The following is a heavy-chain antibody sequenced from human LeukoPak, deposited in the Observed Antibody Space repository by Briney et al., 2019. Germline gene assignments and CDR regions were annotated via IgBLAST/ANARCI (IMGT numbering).Heavy chain of an antibody. CDR2: ISYDGSNK. Sequence: GGSLRLSCAASGFTFSSYAMHWVRQAPGKGLEWVAVISYDGSNKYYADSVKGRFTISRDNSKNTLYLQMNSLRAEDTAVYYCASELKKQWFGELLAGFWGQGTLVTVSS. D-gene: IGHD3-10*01. J-gene: IGHJ4*02. CDR3: ASELKKQWFGELLAGF. CDR1: GFTFSSYA. V-gene: IGHV3-30*04.